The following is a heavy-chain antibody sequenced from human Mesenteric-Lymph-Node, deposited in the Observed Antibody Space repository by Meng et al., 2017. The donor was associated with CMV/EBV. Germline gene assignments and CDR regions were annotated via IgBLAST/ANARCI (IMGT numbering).Heavy chain of an antibody. CDR3: ARVTIFGVVISDY. V-gene: IGHV4-34*01. CDR1: GGSFSGYY. J-gene: IGHJ4*02. CDR2: INHSGST. D-gene: IGHD3-3*01. Sequence: GSLRLSCAVYGGSFSGYYWSWIRQPPGKGLEWIGEINHSGSTNYNPSLKSRVTISVDTSKNQFSLKLSSVTAADTAVYYCARVTIFGVVISDYWGQGTLVTVSS.